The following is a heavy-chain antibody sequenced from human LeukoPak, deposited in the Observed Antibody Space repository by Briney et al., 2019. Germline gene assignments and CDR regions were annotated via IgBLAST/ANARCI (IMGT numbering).Heavy chain of an antibody. CDR3: AREYCTNGVCSSLNWFDP. J-gene: IGHJ5*02. Sequence: SQTLSLTCAISGDSVSSNSAAWNWIRQSPSRGLEWLGRTYYRSKWYNDYAVSAKSRITINPDTSKNQFSLQLNSVTPEDTAVYYCAREYCTNGVCSSLNWFDPWGQGTLVTVSS. CDR1: GDSVSSNSAA. D-gene: IGHD2-8*01. CDR2: TYYRSKWYN. V-gene: IGHV6-1*01.